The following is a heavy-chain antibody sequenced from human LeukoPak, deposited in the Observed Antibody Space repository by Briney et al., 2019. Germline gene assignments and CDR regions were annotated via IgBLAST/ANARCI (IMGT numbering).Heavy chain of an antibody. D-gene: IGHD4-17*01. V-gene: IGHV7-4-1*02. CDR1: GYTFTSYA. CDR2: INTNTENT. Sequence: ASVKVSCKASGYTFTSYAMNWVRQAPGQGLEWMGWINTNTENTTYAQGFTGRFVFSLDTSVSTAYLQISSLKAEDTAVYYCATYPTVTTDYWGQGTLVTVSS. CDR3: ATYPTVTTDY. J-gene: IGHJ4*02.